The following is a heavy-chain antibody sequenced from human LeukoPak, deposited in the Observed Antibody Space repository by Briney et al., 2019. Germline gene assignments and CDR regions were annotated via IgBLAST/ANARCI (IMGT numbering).Heavy chain of an antibody. V-gene: IGHV4-30-4*01. CDR3: ARGCGGDCPHYYYYGMDV. Sequence: SETLSLTCTVSGGSISSGDYYWSWIRQPPGKGLGWIGYIYYSGSTYYNPSLKRRATISVDTSKNQFSLTLSSVTPADTAVYYCARGCGGDCPHYYYYGMDVWGQGTTVTVSS. CDR1: GGSISSGDYY. CDR2: IYYSGST. J-gene: IGHJ6*02. D-gene: IGHD2-21*02.